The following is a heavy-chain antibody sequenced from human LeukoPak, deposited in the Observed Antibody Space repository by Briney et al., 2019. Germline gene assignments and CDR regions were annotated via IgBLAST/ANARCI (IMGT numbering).Heavy chain of an antibody. CDR2: IWYDGSNK. V-gene: IGHV3-33*01. D-gene: IGHD5-12*01. CDR3: ARIRGYSGYARVDY. Sequence: GGSLRLSCAASGFTFSSYGMHWVRQAPGKGLEWVAVIWYDGSNKYYADSVKGRFTISRDNSKNTLYLQMNSLRAEDTAVYYCARIRGYSGYARVDYWGQGTLVTVSS. CDR1: GFTFSSYG. J-gene: IGHJ4*02.